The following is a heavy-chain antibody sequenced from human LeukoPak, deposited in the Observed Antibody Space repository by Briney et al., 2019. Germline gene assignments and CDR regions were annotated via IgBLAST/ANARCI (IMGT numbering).Heavy chain of an antibody. D-gene: IGHD3-22*01. V-gene: IGHV1-69*04. CDR2: IIPILGIA. CDR3: AREGYYDSSGYYYYGMDV. Sequence: GASVKVSCKSSGGTFSSYAIRWVRQAPGQGLEWMGRIIPILGIANYAQKFQGRVTITADKSTSTAYMELSSLRSEDTAVYYCAREGYYDSSGYYYYGMDVWGQGTTVTVSS. J-gene: IGHJ6*02. CDR1: GGTFSSYA.